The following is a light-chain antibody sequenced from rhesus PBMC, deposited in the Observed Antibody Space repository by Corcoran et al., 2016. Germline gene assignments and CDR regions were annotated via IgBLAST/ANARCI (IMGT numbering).Light chain of an antibody. CDR3: QQRNTYPHS. V-gene: IGKV1-33*01. Sequence: EIQMTQSPSSLSASVGDKVTITCLASPGVSNALSWYQQKPGKAPILLNYAASPLQGGVPSRSSGNGSGTDFTLSISSLQPEDFAVYYCQQRNTYPHSFGQGTKVEI. CDR1: PGVSNA. J-gene: IGKJ2*01. CDR2: AAS.